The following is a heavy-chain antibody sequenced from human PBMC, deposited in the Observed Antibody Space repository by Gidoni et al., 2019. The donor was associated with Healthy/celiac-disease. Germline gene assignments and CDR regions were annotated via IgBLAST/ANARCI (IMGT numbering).Heavy chain of an antibody. CDR1: GFPFSTYS. J-gene: IGHJ4*02. V-gene: IGHV3-21*06. CDR3: APNYDVLTGYQYPLYYFDY. D-gene: IGHD3-9*01. CDR2: ISSSSNYI. Sequence: EVQLVESGGGLVKPGGSLRLSCVASGFPFSTYSINWVRQAPGKGLEWVSSISSSSNYIYYADSVKGRFTISRDNAKNSLYLQMNSLRAEDTAVYYCAPNYDVLTGYQYPLYYFDYWGQGTLVTVSS.